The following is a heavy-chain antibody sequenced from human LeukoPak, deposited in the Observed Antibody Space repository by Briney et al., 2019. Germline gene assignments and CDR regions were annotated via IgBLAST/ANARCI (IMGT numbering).Heavy chain of an antibody. CDR3: ASATKIDY. Sequence: PGGSLRLSCAASGFTFSSYGMHWVRQAPGKGLEWVAFIRYDGSNKYYADSVKGRFAISRDNAKNSLYLQMNSLRAEDTAVYYCASATKIDYWGQGTLVTVSS. D-gene: IGHD5-12*01. CDR1: GFTFSSYG. CDR2: IRYDGSNK. V-gene: IGHV3-30*02. J-gene: IGHJ4*02.